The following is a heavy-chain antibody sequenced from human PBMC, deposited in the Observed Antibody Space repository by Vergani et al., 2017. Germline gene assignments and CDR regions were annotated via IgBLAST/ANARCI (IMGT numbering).Heavy chain of an antibody. V-gene: IGHV3-21*04. CDR1: GFTFSSYS. CDR2: ISSSSSYI. D-gene: IGHD6-13*01. CDR3: AKDYFPRYSSSWSNWFDP. J-gene: IGHJ5*02. Sequence: EVQLVESGGGLVKPGGSLRLSCAASGFTFSSYSMNWVRQAPGKGLEWVSSISSSSSYIYYADSVKGRFTISRDNSKNTLYLQMNSLRAEDTAVYYCAKDYFPRYSSSWSNWFDPWGQGTLVTVSS.